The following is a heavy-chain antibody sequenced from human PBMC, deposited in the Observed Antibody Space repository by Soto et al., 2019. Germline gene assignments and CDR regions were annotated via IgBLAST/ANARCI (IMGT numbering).Heavy chain of an antibody. CDR1: GGTFSRYA. CDR2: IIPIFGTA. J-gene: IGHJ3*02. D-gene: IGHD3-22*01. CDR3: ARAHTYYYDSSGPRGAFDI. Sequence: ASVKVSFKASGGTFSRYAISWVRQAPGQRVEWMGGIIPIFGTANYAQKFQGRVTITADESTSTAYMELSSLRSEDTAVYYCARAHTYYYDSSGPRGAFDIWGQGTMVTVSS. V-gene: IGHV1-69*01.